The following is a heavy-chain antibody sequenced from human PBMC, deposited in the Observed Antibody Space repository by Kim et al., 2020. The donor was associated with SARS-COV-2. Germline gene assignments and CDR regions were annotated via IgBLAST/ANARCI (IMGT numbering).Heavy chain of an antibody. Sequence: KSSLQGRLTISVVTSKNQFSLNLNSVTAADTAVYYCARVNYGGSGYYFDYWGQGVLVIVSS. D-gene: IGHD3-22*01. J-gene: IGHJ4*02. CDR3: ARVNYGGSGYYFDY. V-gene: IGHV4-31*02.